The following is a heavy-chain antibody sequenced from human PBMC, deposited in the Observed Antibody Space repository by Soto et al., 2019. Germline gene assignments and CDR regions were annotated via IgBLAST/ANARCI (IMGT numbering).Heavy chain of an antibody. Sequence: SSETLSLTCTVSGCSISSSSYYWGWIRQPPGKGLEWIGSIYYSGSTYYNPSLKSRVTISVDTSKNQFSLKLSSVTAADTAVYYCACIFSGGYGYGFYYYGMDVWGQGTTVTVSS. J-gene: IGHJ6*02. CDR2: IYYSGST. CDR1: GCSISSSSYY. V-gene: IGHV4-39*01. D-gene: IGHD5-18*01. CDR3: ACIFSGGYGYGFYYYGMDV.